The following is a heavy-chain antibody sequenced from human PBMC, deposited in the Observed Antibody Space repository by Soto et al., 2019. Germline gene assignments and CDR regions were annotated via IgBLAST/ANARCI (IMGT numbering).Heavy chain of an antibody. CDR1: GASINDTNFN. V-gene: IGHV4-39*01. CDR3: GRHGRGLENFDF. J-gene: IGHJ4*02. D-gene: IGHD1-1*01. Sequence: QLRESGPGPVKPSETLTLTCAVSGASINDTNFNWGWIRQSPGKGLEWIASLYKIENPFYKPSLRSRLTIFVDTSRNHFSLRLKSLTASDTAVYYWGRHGRGLENFDFWGQGTLVTVSS. CDR2: LYKIENP.